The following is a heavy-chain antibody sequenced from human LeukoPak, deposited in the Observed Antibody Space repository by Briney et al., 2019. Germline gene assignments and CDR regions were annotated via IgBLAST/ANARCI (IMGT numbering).Heavy chain of an antibody. CDR3: SPAGGPIDY. J-gene: IGHJ4*02. CDR2: ISWNSGSI. V-gene: IGHV3-9*01. D-gene: IGHD2-15*01. CDR1: GFTFDDYA. Sequence: PGGSLRLSCAAFGFTFDDYAMHWVRQAPGKGLEWVSGISWNSGSIGYADSVKGRFTISRDNAKNSLYLQMNSLRAEDTALYYCSPAGGPIDYWGQGTLVTVSS.